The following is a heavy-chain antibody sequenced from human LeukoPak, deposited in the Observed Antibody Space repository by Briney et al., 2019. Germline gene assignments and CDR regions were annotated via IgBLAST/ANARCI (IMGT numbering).Heavy chain of an antibody. V-gene: IGHV3-21*01. CDR3: ARDRSLNRNDAFDI. CDR1: GFTFSSYS. Sequence: PGGSLRLSCAASGFTFSSYSMNWVRQAPGKGLEWVSSISSSSSYIYYADSVKGRSTISRDNAKNSLYLQMNSLRAEDTAVYYCARDRSLNRNDAFDIWGQGTMVTVSS. D-gene: IGHD2/OR15-2a*01. CDR2: ISSSSSYI. J-gene: IGHJ3*02.